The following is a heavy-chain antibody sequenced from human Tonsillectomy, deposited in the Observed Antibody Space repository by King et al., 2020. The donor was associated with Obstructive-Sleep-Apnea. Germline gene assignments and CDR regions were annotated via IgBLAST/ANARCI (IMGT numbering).Heavy chain of an antibody. CDR2: ISSSGSTI. D-gene: IGHD6-13*01. Sequence: VQLVESGGGLVKPGGSLRLSCAASGFTFSDYYMSWVRQAPGKGLEWVSYISSSGSTIYYADSVKGRFTISRDNAKNSLYLQMNSLRAEDTAVYYCASASRIVAAGKRHGWFDPWGQGTLVTVSS. V-gene: IGHV3-11*01. J-gene: IGHJ5*02. CDR1: GFTFSDYY. CDR3: ASASRIVAAGKRHGWFDP.